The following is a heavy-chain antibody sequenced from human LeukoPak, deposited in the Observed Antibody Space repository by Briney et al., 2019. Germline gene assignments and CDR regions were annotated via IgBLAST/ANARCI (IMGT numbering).Heavy chain of an antibody. CDR2: INAGNGNT. Sequence: EASVKVSCTASGYTFTSYAMHWVRQAPGQRLEWMGWINAGNGNTKYSQKFQGRVTITRDTSASTAYMELSSLRSEDTAVYYCASRAGDCSSTSCYGVAFDIWGQGTMVTVSS. J-gene: IGHJ3*02. CDR1: GYTFTSYA. V-gene: IGHV1-3*01. CDR3: ASRAGDCSSTSCYGVAFDI. D-gene: IGHD2-2*01.